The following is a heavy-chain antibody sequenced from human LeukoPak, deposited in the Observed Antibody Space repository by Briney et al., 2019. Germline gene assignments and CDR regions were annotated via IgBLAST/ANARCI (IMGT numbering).Heavy chain of an antibody. CDR2: INPNSGGT. D-gene: IGHD4-17*01. Sequence: VASVKVSCTASGYTFTGYYMHWVRQAPGQGLEWMGWINPNSGGTNYAQKFQGRVTMTRDTSISTAYMELSRLRSDDTAVYYCARVWTYGTYYFGYWGQGTLVTVSS. V-gene: IGHV1-2*02. CDR1: GYTFTGYY. J-gene: IGHJ4*02. CDR3: ARVWTYGTYYFGY.